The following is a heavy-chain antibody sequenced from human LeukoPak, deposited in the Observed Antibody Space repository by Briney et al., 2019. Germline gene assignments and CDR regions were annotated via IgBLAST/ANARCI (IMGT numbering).Heavy chain of an antibody. Sequence: GGSLKLSCTASGFTFGDYVMSWVRQAPGKGLEWVGFIRSKAYGGTTEYAASVKGRFTISRDDSKSIAYLQMNSLKTEDTAVYYCTRAGVKGLAFDIWGQGTMVTVSS. CDR1: GFTFGDYV. D-gene: IGHD3-22*01. J-gene: IGHJ3*02. V-gene: IGHV3-49*04. CDR3: TRAGVKGLAFDI. CDR2: IRSKAYGGTT.